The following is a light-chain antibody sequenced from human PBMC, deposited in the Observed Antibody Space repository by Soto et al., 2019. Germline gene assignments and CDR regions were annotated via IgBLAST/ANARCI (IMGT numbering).Light chain of an antibody. CDR1: QSISSW. Sequence: DIQMTQSPSTLSGSVGDRVTITCRASQSISSWLAWYQQKPGQAPKLLIYKASTLKSGVPSRFSGSGSGTEFTLTISSLQPDDFATYYCQHYISYSEAFGQGTKLEL. CDR3: QHYISYSEA. J-gene: IGKJ1*01. V-gene: IGKV1-5*03. CDR2: KAS.